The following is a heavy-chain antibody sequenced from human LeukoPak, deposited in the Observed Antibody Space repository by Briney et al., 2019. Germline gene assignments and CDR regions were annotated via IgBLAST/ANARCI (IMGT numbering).Heavy chain of an antibody. CDR1: GGSFSGYY. CDR3: ARGRTRSQPILLWFRELSV. Sequence: SETLSLTCAVYGGSFSGYYWSWIRQPPGKGLEWIGEINHSGSTNYNPSLKSRVTISVDTSKNQFSLKLSSVTAADTAVYHCARGRTRSQPILLWFRELSVWGQGTLVTVSS. D-gene: IGHD3-10*01. J-gene: IGHJ4*02. CDR2: INHSGST. V-gene: IGHV4-34*01.